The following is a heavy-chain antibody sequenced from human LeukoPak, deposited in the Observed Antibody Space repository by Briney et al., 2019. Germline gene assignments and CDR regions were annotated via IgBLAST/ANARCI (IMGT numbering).Heavy chain of an antibody. CDR2: IYPDGRT. Sequence: GGSLRLSCAASGFTVSTNYMNWVRQAPGKGLEWVSVIYPDGRTYYADSVRGRLTISRVNSKNTLYLQMNSLRAEDTAVYYCARTPHYDSTYFDYWGQGTLVVVSS. D-gene: IGHD3-22*01. CDR3: ARTPHYDSTYFDY. V-gene: IGHV3-66*01. CDR1: GFTVSTNY. J-gene: IGHJ4*02.